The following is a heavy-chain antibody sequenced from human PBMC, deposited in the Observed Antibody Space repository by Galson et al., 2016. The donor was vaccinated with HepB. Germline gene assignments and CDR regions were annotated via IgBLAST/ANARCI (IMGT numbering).Heavy chain of an antibody. D-gene: IGHD5-12*01. Sequence: SVKVSCKASGYNFNFYAYTWVRQAPGQGLEWLGWISAYNGNRDFAQTVQGRVAMTTDTSTDTAYMELRNLRSDDTAVYYCARGGGWDSVASTYFVMDVWGQGSLVTVSS. CDR3: ARGGGWDSVASTYFVMDV. J-gene: IGHJ4*02. CDR2: ISAYNGNR. CDR1: GYNFNFYA. V-gene: IGHV1-18*01.